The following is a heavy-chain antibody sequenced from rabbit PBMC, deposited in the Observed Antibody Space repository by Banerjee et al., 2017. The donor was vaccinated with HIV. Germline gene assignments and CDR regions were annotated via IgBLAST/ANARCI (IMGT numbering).Heavy chain of an antibody. CDR3: ARSFAGYAGYGYATAFNL. CDR2: IYAGSSGST. CDR1: GFSFSADYY. D-gene: IGHD6-1*01. V-gene: IGHV1S40*01. J-gene: IGHJ4*01. Sequence: QSLEESGGDLVKPGASLTLTCTASGFSFSADYYMCWVRQAPGKGLEWIACIYAGSSGSTYYARWAKGRFTISKTSSTTVTLQMTSLTAADTATYFCARSFAGYAGYGYATAFNLWGPGTLVTVS.